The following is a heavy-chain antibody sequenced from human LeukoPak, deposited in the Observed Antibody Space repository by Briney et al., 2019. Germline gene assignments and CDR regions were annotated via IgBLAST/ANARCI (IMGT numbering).Heavy chain of an antibody. V-gene: IGHV3-30*02. CDR3: AKDGYDDSFDY. J-gene: IGHJ4*02. CDR2: IRYDGSNE. D-gene: IGHD5-12*01. Sequence: GGSLRLSCEASGFTFSGSVMHWVRQAPGGGLQWVALIRYDGSNEDHADSVKGRFTVSRDNSKNTLYLQMNSLTGEDTAVYYCAKDGYDDSFDYWGRGTLVTVSS. CDR1: GFTFSGSV.